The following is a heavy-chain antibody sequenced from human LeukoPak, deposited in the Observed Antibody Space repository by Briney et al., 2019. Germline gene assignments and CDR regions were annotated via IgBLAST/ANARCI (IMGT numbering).Heavy chain of an antibody. J-gene: IGHJ4*02. V-gene: IGHV1-2*02. CDR2: INPNSGGT. Sequence: ASVKVSCKASGYTFTGYYMHWVRQAPGQGLEWMGWINPNSGGTNYAQKFQGRVTMTRDTSISTAYMELSRLRSDDTAVYYCARDTLGYCSGGSCYSVEDYWGQGTLVTVSS. CDR1: GYTFTGYY. D-gene: IGHD2-15*01. CDR3: ARDTLGYCSGGSCYSVEDY.